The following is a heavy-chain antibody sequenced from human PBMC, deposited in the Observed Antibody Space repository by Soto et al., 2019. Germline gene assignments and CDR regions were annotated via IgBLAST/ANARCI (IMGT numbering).Heavy chain of an antibody. V-gene: IGHV4-31*02. D-gene: IGHD3-10*01. Sequence: QVQLQESGPGLVKPSQTLSLTCSVSGGSISSGGYYWSWIRQPPGKGLEWIGYIYYSANTHYNPYLKGRVSISADTSKNQFSLNLSSVTAADKAVYYCARSGGNSYYYGMDVWGQGTTVTVSS. CDR3: ARSGGNSYYYGMDV. CDR1: GGSISSGGYY. J-gene: IGHJ6*02. CDR2: IYYSANT.